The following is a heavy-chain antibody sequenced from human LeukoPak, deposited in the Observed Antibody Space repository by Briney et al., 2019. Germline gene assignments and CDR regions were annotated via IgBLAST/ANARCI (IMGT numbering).Heavy chain of an antibody. J-gene: IGHJ4*02. Sequence: GGSLRLSCAASGFSFSDAWMSWVRQIPGKGLEWVANINPDGNDKQYVDSMKGRFTISRDNAKNSLYLQMNSLRAEDTAVYYCIPANRGPSPLSDYWGQGTLVTVSS. CDR3: IPANRGPSPLSDY. V-gene: IGHV3-7*01. CDR2: INPDGNDK. D-gene: IGHD2/OR15-2a*01. CDR1: GFSFSDAW.